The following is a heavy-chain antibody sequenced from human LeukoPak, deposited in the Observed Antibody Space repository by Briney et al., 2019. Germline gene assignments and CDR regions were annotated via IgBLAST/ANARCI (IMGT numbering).Heavy chain of an antibody. CDR1: GGSISSHY. CDR3: GGVDDNNCYYFYFYY. V-gene: IGHV4-59*11. CDR2: IHYSGCT. J-gene: IGHJ4*01. Sequence: SETLSLTCTVSGGSISSHYWSWIRQPPGKGLEWIGYIHYSGCTNYNPSLKSRVTISVDTSKNQFSLKPRTGTAAAKAEYLCGGVDDNNCYYFYFYYRGQGTPVTVSS. D-gene: IGHD3-22*01.